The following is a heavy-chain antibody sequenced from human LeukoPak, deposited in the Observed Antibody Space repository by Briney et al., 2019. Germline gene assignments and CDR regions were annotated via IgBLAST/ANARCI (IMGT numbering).Heavy chain of an antibody. CDR1: GYTFTSYD. V-gene: IGHV1-8*01. Sequence: GASVKVSCKASGYTFTSYDINWVRQAAGQGLEWMGWMNPNSGNTGYAQKFQGRVTMTRNTPISTAYMELSSLRSEDTAVYYCARRKIAAAGISDYWGQGTLVTVSS. J-gene: IGHJ4*02. CDR3: ARRKIAAAGISDY. D-gene: IGHD6-13*01. CDR2: MNPNSGNT.